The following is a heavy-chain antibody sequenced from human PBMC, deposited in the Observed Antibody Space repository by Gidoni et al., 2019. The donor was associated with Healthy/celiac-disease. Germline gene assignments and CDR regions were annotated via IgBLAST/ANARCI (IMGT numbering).Heavy chain of an antibody. V-gene: IGHV3-33*01. CDR2: IWYDGSNK. D-gene: IGHD1-26*01. J-gene: IGHJ4*02. Sequence: QVQLVESGGGVVQPGRSLRLSCAASGFTFSSYGMHWVRQAPGKGLEWVAVIWYDGSNKYYADSVKGRFTISRDNSKNTLYLQMNSLRAEDTAVYYCARELGALRVFDYWGQGTLVTVSS. CDR3: ARELGALRVFDY. CDR1: GFTFSSYG.